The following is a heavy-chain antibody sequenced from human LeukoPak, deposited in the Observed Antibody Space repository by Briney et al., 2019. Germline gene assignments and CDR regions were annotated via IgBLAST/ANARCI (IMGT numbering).Heavy chain of an antibody. D-gene: IGHD1-1*01. J-gene: IGHJ5*02. CDR2: INTNTGNP. V-gene: IGHV7-4-1*02. CDR1: GYTFTSYA. CDR3: ARVSWNDAHGWFDP. Sequence: ASVKVSCKASGYTFTSYAMNWVRQAPGQGLEWMGWINTNTGNPTYAQGFTGRFVFSLDTSVSTAYLQISSLKAEDTAVYYCARVSWNDAHGWFDPWGQGTLVTVSS.